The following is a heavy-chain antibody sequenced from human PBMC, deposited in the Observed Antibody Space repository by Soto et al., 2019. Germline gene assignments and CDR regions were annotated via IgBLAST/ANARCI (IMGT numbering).Heavy chain of an antibody. V-gene: IGHV1-2*02. Sequence: ASVKVSCKASGYTFTNYYLHWVRQAPGQGLEWMGWISPRTGGTKYAQTSQGRVTLTRDTSITTAYMELSSLRSDDTAVYYCARDPGIETIHDWYFNVWGRGTLVTVSS. D-gene: IGHD2-21*01. CDR3: ARDPGIETIHDWYFNV. J-gene: IGHJ2*01. CDR1: GYTFTNYY. CDR2: ISPRTGGT.